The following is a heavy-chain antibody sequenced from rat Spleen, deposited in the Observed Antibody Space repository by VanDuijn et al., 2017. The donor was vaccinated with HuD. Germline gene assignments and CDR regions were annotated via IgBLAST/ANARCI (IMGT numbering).Heavy chain of an antibody. J-gene: IGHJ2*01. D-gene: IGHD1-7*01. CDR2: IRTSGGTT. Sequence: EVQLVESGGGLVQPGRSLKLSCAASGFTFSNYDMAWVRQAPTQGLEWVASIRTSGGTTYYRDSVKGRFTVSRDNAKSTLYLQMDSLRSEDTATYYCTTAWVLNYWGQGVMVTVSS. CDR3: TTAWVLNY. V-gene: IGHV5-27*01. CDR1: GFTFSNYD.